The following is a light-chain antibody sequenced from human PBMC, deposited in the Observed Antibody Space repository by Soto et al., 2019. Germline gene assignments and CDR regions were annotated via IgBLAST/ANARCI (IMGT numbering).Light chain of an antibody. Sequence: QSVLTQPPSVSAAPGQKVTISCSGSSSNIGNNYVSWYQQLPGTAPKVLIFDNDKRTSGIPYRCSGSKSGTSATLGITGLQTGDEADYYCGAWDSSLSAGVFGTGTKVTVL. CDR3: GAWDSSLSAGV. CDR2: DND. CDR1: SSNIGNNY. J-gene: IGLJ1*01. V-gene: IGLV1-51*01.